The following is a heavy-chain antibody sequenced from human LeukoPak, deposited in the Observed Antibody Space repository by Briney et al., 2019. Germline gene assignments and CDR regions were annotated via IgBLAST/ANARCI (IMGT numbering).Heavy chain of an antibody. V-gene: IGHV1-2*02. J-gene: IGHJ6*02. CDR2: INPNSGGT. CDR1: GYTFTGYY. CDR3: AGIVATIGSPYYYGMDV. Sequence: ASVKVSCKASGYTFTGYYMHWVRQAPGQGLEWMGWINPNSGGTNYAQKFQGRVTMTRDTSISTAYMELSSLRSDDTAVYYCAGIVATIGSPYYYGMDVWGQGTTVTVSS. D-gene: IGHD5-12*01.